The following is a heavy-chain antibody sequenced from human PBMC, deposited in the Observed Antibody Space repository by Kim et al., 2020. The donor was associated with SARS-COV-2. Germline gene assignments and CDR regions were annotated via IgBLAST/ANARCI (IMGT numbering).Heavy chain of an antibody. CDR2: IYSGGAI. CDR3: ARPIYDSSGYYYRYYFDY. Sequence: GGSLRLSCAASGLSVNSNYMSWVRQAPGKGLEWVSVIYSGGAIYYAGSVKGRFTISRDISKNTVYLQMNSLRAEDTAVYYCARPIYDSSGYYYRYYFDYWGQGTLVTVSS. V-gene: IGHV3-66*02. J-gene: IGHJ4*02. D-gene: IGHD3-22*01. CDR1: GLSVNSNY.